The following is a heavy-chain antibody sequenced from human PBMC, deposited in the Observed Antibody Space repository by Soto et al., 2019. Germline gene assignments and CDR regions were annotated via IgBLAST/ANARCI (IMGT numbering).Heavy chain of an antibody. D-gene: IGHD3-22*01. CDR3: AQHGGYSLEH. Sequence: SETLSLTCTVSGGCDYWSSLRQPPGKGLEWIGQVHRNGGANYHPSLKSRVTISVDKSKSHISLTLSSVAAADTAVYYCAQHGGYSLEHWGQGTQVTVSS. CDR1: GGCDY. J-gene: IGHJ4*02. V-gene: IGHV4-34*01. CDR2: VHRNGGA.